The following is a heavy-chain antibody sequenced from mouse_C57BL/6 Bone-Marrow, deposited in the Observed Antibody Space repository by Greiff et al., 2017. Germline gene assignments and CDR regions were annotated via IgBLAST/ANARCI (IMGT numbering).Heavy chain of an antibody. J-gene: IGHJ2*01. CDR1: GYTFTSYW. D-gene: IGHD1-1*01. CDR2: IDPSDSYT. CDR3: ARGGNWYGSGPGY. V-gene: IGHV1-59*01. Sequence: VKLQQPGAELVRPGTSVKLSCKASGYTFTSYWMHWVKQRPGQGLEWIGVIDPSDSYTNYNQKFKGKATLTVDTSSSTAYMQLSSLTSEDSAFYYRARGGNWYGSGPGYWGQGTTLTVSS.